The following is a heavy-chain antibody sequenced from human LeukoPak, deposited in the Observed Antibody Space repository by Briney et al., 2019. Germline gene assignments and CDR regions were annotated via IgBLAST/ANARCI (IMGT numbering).Heavy chain of an antibody. D-gene: IGHD3-10*01. J-gene: IGHJ5*02. CDR1: GYTFTSYD. V-gene: IGHV1-8*01. CDR2: MNPNSGNT. CDR3: ARDRESLEGFDP. Sequence: ASVKVSCKASGYTFTSYDINWVRQATGQGLEWMGWMNPNSGNTGYAQKFQGRVTMTRNTSISTAYMELSSLRSEDTAVYYCARDRESLEGFDPWGQGTLVTASS.